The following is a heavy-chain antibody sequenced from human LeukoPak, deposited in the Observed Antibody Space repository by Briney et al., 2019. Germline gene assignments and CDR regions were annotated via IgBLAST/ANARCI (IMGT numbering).Heavy chain of an antibody. D-gene: IGHD5-18*01. V-gene: IGHV1-8*01. Sequence: ASVTVSCKASGYTFTSYDINWVRQATGQGLEWMGWMNPNSGNTGYAQKFQGRITMTRNTSISTAYMELSSLRSGDTAVYYCAREGINTAMVVHWGQGTLVTVSS. CDR1: GYTFTSYD. J-gene: IGHJ4*02. CDR2: MNPNSGNT. CDR3: AREGINTAMVVH.